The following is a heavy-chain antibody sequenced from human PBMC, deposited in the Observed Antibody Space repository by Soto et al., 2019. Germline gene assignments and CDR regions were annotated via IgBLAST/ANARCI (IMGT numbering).Heavy chain of an antibody. V-gene: IGHV3-21*01. Sequence: EVQLVESGGGLVKPGGSLRLSCAASGFTFSSYSMNWVRQAPGKGLEWVSSISGSSSYIYYADSVKGRFTISRDNAKNSLYLQMNSLRAEDTAVYYCARDDYTMVRGADYYYYMDVWGKGTTVTVSS. CDR2: ISGSSSYI. CDR3: ARDDYTMVRGADYYYYMDV. D-gene: IGHD3-10*01. CDR1: GFTFSSYS. J-gene: IGHJ6*03.